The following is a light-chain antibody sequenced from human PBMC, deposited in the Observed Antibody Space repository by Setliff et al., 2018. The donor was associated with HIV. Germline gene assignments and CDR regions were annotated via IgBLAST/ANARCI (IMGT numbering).Light chain of an antibody. Sequence: QSALTQPRSVSGSPGQSVTFSCTGSSSDVGAYNFVSWYQQHPGKAPKLIIYDVYKRPSGVSNRFSGSKSGNTASLTISGLQAEDEADYYCSSYTSSSTLNYVFGTGTKVTVL. J-gene: IGLJ1*01. CDR3: SSYTSSSTLNYV. CDR2: DVY. CDR1: SSDVGAYNF. V-gene: IGLV2-14*03.